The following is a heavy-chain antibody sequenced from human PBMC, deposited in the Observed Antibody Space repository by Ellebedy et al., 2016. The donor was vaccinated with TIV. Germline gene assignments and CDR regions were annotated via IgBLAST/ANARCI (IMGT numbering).Heavy chain of an antibody. V-gene: IGHV3-23*01. CDR3: AKEQVTFFGVLFHY. D-gene: IGHD3-3*01. CDR1: GFTFSSYA. Sequence: GGSLRLSCAASGFTFSSYAMSWVRQAPGKGLEWVSAIRAGGVNTDYADSVKGRFTISRDNSKNTLYLEMNSLGVEDSAIYYCAKEQVTFFGVLFHYWGQGTLVTVSS. J-gene: IGHJ4*02. CDR2: IRAGGVNT.